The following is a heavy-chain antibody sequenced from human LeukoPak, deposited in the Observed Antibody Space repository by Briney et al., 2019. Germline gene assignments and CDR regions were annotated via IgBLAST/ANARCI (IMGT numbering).Heavy chain of an antibody. V-gene: IGHV4-38-2*02. CDR2: IYHSGST. Sequence: SETLSLTCTVSGGSISSGYYWGWIRQPPGKGLEWIGSIYHSGSTYYNPSLKSRVTISVDTSKNQFSLKLSSVTAADTAVYYCARDSRVNGDLDYWGQGTLVTVSS. J-gene: IGHJ4*02. CDR3: ARDSRVNGDLDY. CDR1: GGSISSGYY. D-gene: IGHD1-1*01.